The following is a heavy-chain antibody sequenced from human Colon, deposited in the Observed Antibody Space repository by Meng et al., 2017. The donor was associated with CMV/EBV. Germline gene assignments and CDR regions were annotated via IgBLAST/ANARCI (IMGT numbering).Heavy chain of an antibody. CDR2: ISHNGDT. Sequence: TCTVSDDSISSTNYFWTWIRQPPGKGLESIGYISHNGDTYYNPSLQSRVSISLDTSKNHFSLKLSSVTAADTAIYYCARDRYRPGSDSWGQGTLVTVSS. J-gene: IGHJ4*02. CDR1: DDSISSTNYF. D-gene: IGHD1-14*01. CDR3: ARDRYRPGSDS. V-gene: IGHV4-30-4*01.